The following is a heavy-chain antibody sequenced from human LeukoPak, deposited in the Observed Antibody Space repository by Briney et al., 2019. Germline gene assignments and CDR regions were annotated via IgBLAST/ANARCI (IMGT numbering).Heavy chain of an antibody. D-gene: IGHD1-26*01. V-gene: IGHV3-33*06. CDR1: GFTFSNYG. CDR3: AKSLVRWAFDY. CDR2: IWSDGSKK. J-gene: IGHJ4*02. Sequence: GGSLRLSCAASGFTFSNYGIHWVRQAPGKSPEWVAVIWSDGSKKDYADSVKGRFTISRDNSKNTLYLQMNSLRAEDTALYFCAKSLVRWAFDYWGQGVLVSVSS.